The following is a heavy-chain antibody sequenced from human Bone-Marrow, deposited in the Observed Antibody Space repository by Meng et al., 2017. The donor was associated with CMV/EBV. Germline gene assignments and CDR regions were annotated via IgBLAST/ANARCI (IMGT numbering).Heavy chain of an antibody. CDR1: GYTFTSYG. D-gene: IGHD6-6*01. CDR3: ARDLFRYSRSSELQP. V-gene: IGHV1-18*01. J-gene: IGHJ5*02. CDR2: ISAYNGNT. Sequence: ASVKVSCKASGYTFTSYGISWVRQAPGQGLEWMGWISAYNGNTNYAQKLQGRVTMTTDTSTSTAYMELSRLRSDDTAVYYCARDLFRYSRSSELQPWGQGTLVTVSS.